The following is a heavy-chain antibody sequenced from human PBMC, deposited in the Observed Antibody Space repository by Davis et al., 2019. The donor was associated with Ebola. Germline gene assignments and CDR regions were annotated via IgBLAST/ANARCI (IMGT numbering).Heavy chain of an antibody. CDR3: ARDHMGSLDN. J-gene: IGHJ4*02. Sequence: MPSETLSLTCTVSGGSISSGGYYWSWIRQHPGKGLEWIGYIYYSGSTYYNPSLKSRVTISVDTSKNQFSLKLNSVTAADTAIYFCARDHMGSLDNWGQGTLVTVSS. CDR2: IYYSGST. D-gene: IGHD1-26*01. CDR1: GGSISSGGYY. V-gene: IGHV4-31*03.